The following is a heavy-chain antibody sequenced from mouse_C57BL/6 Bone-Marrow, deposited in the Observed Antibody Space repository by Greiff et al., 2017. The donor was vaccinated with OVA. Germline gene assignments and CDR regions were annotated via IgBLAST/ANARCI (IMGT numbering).Heavy chain of an antibody. CDR2: IWTGGGT. CDR1: GFSLTSYA. V-gene: IGHV2-9-1*01. D-gene: IGHD1-1*01. J-gene: IGHJ3*01. CDR3: ARSPHYYGSSYWFAY. Sequence: QVQLQQSGPGLVAPSQSLSITCTVSGFSLTSYAISWVRQPPGKGLEWLGVIWTGGGTNYNSALKSRLSISKDNSKSQVFLKMNSLQTDDTARYYCARSPHYYGSSYWFAYWGQGTLVTVSA.